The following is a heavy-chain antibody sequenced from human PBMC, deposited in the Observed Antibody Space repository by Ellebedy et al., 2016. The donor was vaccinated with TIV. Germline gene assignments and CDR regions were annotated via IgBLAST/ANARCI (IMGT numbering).Heavy chain of an antibody. J-gene: IGHJ4*02. CDR3: ARETRDPYNYFDY. V-gene: IGHV4-59*01. Sequence: MPGGSLRLSCTVSDGSMSGYYWHWLRQTPGKRLEWIAYIYNSETTNYNPSLRSRVAISLDTSKSYFSLRLTSVTAADTAVYYCARETRDPYNYFDYWGQGTLVTVSS. CDR1: DGSMSGYY. CDR2: IYNSETT. D-gene: IGHD5-24*01.